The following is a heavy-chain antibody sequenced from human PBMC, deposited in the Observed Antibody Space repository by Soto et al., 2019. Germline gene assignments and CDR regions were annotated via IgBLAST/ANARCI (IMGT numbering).Heavy chain of an antibody. CDR1: GFTFSSYA. CDR2: ISGRGGST. D-gene: IGHD3-3*01. V-gene: IGHV3-23*01. Sequence: GGSLRLSCAASGFTFSSYAMSWVRQAPGKGLEWVSAISGRGGSTYYADSVKGRFTISRDNSKNTLYLQMNSLRAEDTAVYYCAKVVRFLESGYYYGMDVWGQGTTVTVSS. J-gene: IGHJ6*02. CDR3: AKVVRFLESGYYYGMDV.